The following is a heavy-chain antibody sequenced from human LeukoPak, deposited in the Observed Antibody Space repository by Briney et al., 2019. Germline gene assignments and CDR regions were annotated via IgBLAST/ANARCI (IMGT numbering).Heavy chain of an antibody. J-gene: IGHJ6*03. Sequence: GESLKISCKGSGYSFTSYWIGWVRPMPGKGLEWMGIIYPGDSDTRYSPSFQRQVTISADKSITTAYLQRSRLKDSDTALYYCARRPFGVISYYMDVWGKGTTVTVSS. CDR2: IYPGDSDT. CDR3: ARRPFGVISYYMDV. D-gene: IGHD3-10*01. CDR1: GYSFTSYW. V-gene: IGHV5-51*01.